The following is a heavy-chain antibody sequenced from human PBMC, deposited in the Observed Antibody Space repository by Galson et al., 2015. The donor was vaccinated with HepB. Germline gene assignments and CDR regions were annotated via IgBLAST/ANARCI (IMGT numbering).Heavy chain of an antibody. Sequence: SLRLSCAASGFTFSSYGMHWVRQAPGKGLEWVAVISYDGSNKYYADSVKGRFTISRDNSKNTLYLQMNSLRAEDTAVYYCAKDVDSFGYYFDYWGQGTLVTVSS. CDR1: GFTFSSYG. V-gene: IGHV3-30*18. CDR3: AKDVDSFGYYFDY. D-gene: IGHD3-16*01. J-gene: IGHJ4*02. CDR2: ISYDGSNK.